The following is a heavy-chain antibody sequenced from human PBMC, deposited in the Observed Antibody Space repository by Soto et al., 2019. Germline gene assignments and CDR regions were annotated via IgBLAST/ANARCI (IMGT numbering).Heavy chain of an antibody. CDR1: GGSFSGYY. Sequence: SETLSLTCAVYGGSFSGYYWSWIRQPPGKGLEWIGEINHSGSTNYNPSLKSRVTISVDTSKNQFSLKLSSVTAADTVGYYCARVRNRNVLRYLAWLSGPGGFDPWVQGTLVTVSS. D-gene: IGHD3-9*01. J-gene: IGHJ5*02. V-gene: IGHV4-34*01. CDR3: ARVRNRNVLRYLAWLSGPGGFDP. CDR2: INHSGST.